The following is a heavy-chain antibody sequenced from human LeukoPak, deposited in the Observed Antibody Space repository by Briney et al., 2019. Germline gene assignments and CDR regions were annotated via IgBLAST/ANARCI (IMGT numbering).Heavy chain of an antibody. J-gene: IGHJ5*02. Sequence: SVKVSYKASVGTFSSYAISSVRQAPGQALEWMGGMIPFFGTASYAQKFQGRVTITADESTSTAYMERSSLRSEGTAVYYCARDGTGSPDSSGWYVVWFDPWGQGTLVTVSS. D-gene: IGHD6-19*01. V-gene: IGHV1-69*13. CDR2: MIPFFGTA. CDR1: VGTFSSYA. CDR3: ARDGTGSPDSSGWYVVWFDP.